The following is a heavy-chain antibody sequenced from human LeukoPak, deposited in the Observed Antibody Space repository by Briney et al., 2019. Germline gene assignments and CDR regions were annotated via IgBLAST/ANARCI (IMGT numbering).Heavy chain of an antibody. V-gene: IGHV1-69*01. Sequence: SVKVSCKAPGGSFVRYAIHWVRQAPGQGLEWMGGIVPILGTANYAQKFQGRVTITADDSTGTAYMELTSLRSADTAVYYCARSQGYSYGSSYWGQGTLVTVSS. CDR3: ARSQGYSYGSSY. J-gene: IGHJ4*02. CDR1: GGSFVRYA. D-gene: IGHD5-18*01. CDR2: IVPILGTA.